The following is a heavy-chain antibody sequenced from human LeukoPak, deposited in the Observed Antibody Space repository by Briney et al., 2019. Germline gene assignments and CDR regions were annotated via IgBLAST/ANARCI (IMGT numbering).Heavy chain of an antibody. D-gene: IGHD3-22*01. V-gene: IGHV3-74*01. Sequence: VKGRFTISRDNAKNTLYLQMNSLRAEDTAVYYCARVGHYYDSSGREYLFDYWGQGTLVTVS. CDR3: ARVGHYYDSSGREYLFDY. J-gene: IGHJ4*02.